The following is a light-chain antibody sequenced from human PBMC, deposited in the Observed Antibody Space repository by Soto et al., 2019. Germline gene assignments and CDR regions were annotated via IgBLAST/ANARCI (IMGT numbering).Light chain of an antibody. CDR3: CSYAGSSPYV. V-gene: IGLV2-23*01. CDR2: EGS. Sequence: QSALTQPASVSGSPGQSITISCTGTSSDVGSYNLVSWYQQHPGKAPKLMIYEGSKRPSGVSNRFSGSKSGNTASLTISGLQAEDEADYYCCSYAGSSPYVFGTGTKLTLL. J-gene: IGLJ1*01. CDR1: SSDVGSYNL.